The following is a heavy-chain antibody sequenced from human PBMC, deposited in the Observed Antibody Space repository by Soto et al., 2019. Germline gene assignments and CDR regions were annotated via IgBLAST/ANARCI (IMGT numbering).Heavy chain of an antibody. CDR2: INPNSGGT. J-gene: IGHJ4*02. D-gene: IGHD5-18*01. CDR1: GYTSTGYY. V-gene: IGHV1-2*04. Sequence: ASVKVSCKASGYTSTGYYMHWVRQAPGQGLEWMGWINPNSGGTNYAQKFQGWVTMTRDTSISTAYMELSRLRSDDTAVYYCARVDTAMVFGRRYYFDYLGQGNLVTGS. CDR3: ARVDTAMVFGRRYYFDY.